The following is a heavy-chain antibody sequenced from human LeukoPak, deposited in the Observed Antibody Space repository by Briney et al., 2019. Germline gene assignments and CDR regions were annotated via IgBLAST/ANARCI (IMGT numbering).Heavy chain of an antibody. Sequence: ASVKVSCKASGYTFTSYGISWVRQAPGQGLEWMGWMNPNSGNTGYAQKFQGRVTITRNTSISTAYMELSSLRSEDTAVYYCARGPAWGYSSPYYFDYWGQGTLVTVSS. CDR3: ARGPAWGYSSPYYFDY. J-gene: IGHJ4*02. D-gene: IGHD5-18*01. CDR1: GYTFTSYG. CDR2: MNPNSGNT. V-gene: IGHV1-8*03.